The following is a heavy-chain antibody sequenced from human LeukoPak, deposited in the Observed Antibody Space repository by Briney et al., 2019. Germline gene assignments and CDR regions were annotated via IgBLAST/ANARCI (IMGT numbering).Heavy chain of an antibody. CDR2: MNSDGSST. Sequence: GGSLRLSCAASGFTFSGHWMHWVRQAPGKGLVWVSRMNSDGSSTSCADSVKGRFTISRDNAKNTLYLQMNSLGAEDTAVYYCARGGPSGYANCFDRWGQGTLVTVSS. CDR3: ARGGPSGYANCFDR. V-gene: IGHV3-74*01. D-gene: IGHD5-12*01. J-gene: IGHJ5*02. CDR1: GFTFSGHW.